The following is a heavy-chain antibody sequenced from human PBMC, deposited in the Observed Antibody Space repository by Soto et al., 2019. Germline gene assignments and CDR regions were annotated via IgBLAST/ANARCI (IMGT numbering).Heavy chain of an antibody. J-gene: IGHJ4*02. Sequence: SETLSLTCTVSGGSISSSSYYWGWIRQPPGKGLEWIGSIYYSGSTYYNPSLKSRVTISVDTSKNQFSLKLSSVAAADTAVYYCASRLVTYFDYWGQGTPVTVSS. CDR1: GGSISSSSYY. CDR2: IYYSGST. CDR3: ASRLVTYFDY. D-gene: IGHD2-21*02. V-gene: IGHV4-39*01.